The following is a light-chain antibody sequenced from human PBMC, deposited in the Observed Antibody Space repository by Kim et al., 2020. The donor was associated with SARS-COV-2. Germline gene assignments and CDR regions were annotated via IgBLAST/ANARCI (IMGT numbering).Light chain of an antibody. Sequence: SSELTQDPTVSVALGQTVRITCQGEKLRNFFANGYQQKPGQAPVVVISGKGNPPSGIPDRFSGSHSGNTAYLTITGVQAEDEAVYYCDSRDSSYYGWVFG. CDR2: GKG. V-gene: IGLV3-19*01. CDR1: KLRNFF. J-gene: IGLJ3*02. CDR3: DSRDSSYYGWV.